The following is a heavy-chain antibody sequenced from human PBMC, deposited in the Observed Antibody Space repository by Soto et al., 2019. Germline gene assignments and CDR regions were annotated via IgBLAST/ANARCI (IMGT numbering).Heavy chain of an antibody. Sequence: QVQLQQWGAGLLKPSETLSLTCAVYGGSFSGYYWSWIRQPPGKGLEWIGEINHSGSTNYNPSLKSRVTISVDTSKNQFSRKLSSVTAADTAVYYCARGSVRYSYGRYYYYGMDVWGQGTTVTVSS. J-gene: IGHJ6*02. CDR3: ARGSVRYSYGRYYYYGMDV. D-gene: IGHD5-18*01. CDR2: INHSGST. V-gene: IGHV4-34*01. CDR1: GGSFSGYY.